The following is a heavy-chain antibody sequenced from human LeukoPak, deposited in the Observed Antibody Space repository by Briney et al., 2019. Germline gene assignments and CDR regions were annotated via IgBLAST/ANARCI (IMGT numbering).Heavy chain of an antibody. Sequence: GESLQISCKGSGYSFTSYWIGWVCQMPGKGLEWMGIIYPGDSDTRYSPSFQGQVTISADKSISTAYLQWSSLKASDTAMYYCAVTTMIRGVINWFDPWGQGTLVTVSS. J-gene: IGHJ5*02. D-gene: IGHD3-10*01. CDR1: GYSFTSYW. V-gene: IGHV5-51*01. CDR2: IYPGDSDT. CDR3: AVTTMIRGVINWFDP.